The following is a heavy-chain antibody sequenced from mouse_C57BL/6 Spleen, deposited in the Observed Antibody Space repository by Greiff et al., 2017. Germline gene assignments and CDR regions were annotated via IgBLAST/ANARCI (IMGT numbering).Heavy chain of an antibody. V-gene: IGHV1-53*01. Sequence: QVQLQQPGTELVKRGASVKLSCKASGYTFTSYWMHWVKQRPGQGLGWIGNINPSNGGTNYNEKFKSKATLTVDKSSSTAYMQLSSLTSEDSAVYYCARGDYSNYDYYAMDYWGQGTSVTVSS. CDR2: INPSNGGT. J-gene: IGHJ4*01. D-gene: IGHD2-5*01. CDR1: GYTFTSYW. CDR3: ARGDYSNYDYYAMDY.